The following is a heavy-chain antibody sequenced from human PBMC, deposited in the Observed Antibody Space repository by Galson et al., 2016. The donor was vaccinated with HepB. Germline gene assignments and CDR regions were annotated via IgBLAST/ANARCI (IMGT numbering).Heavy chain of an antibody. CDR1: GFTFSSYA. D-gene: IGHD5-24*01. Sequence: SLRLSCAASGFTFSSYAMSWVRQAPGKGLEWVSAISGSGGSTYYPDSVWSRFTISRDDAKDTVFLHMYSLRDEDTAVYYCAVWLQAHFDHWGQGTFVAVSS. J-gene: IGHJ4*02. V-gene: IGHV3-23*01. CDR2: ISGSGGST. CDR3: AVWLQAHFDH.